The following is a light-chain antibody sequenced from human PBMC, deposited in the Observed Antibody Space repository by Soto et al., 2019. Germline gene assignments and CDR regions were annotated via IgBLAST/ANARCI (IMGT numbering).Light chain of an antibody. V-gene: IGLV1-47*01. CDR3: AAWDDSLRAWV. CDR2: MTN. Sequence: QSVLTQPPSASGTPGQTVTISCSGGWYNIGKNLGYWYQQFPGTAPKLLIYMTNQRPSGVPDRFSGSKSGSSASLAVSGLRSEDEAVYYCAAWDDSLRAWVFGGGTQLTVL. J-gene: IGLJ3*02. CDR1: WYNIGKNL.